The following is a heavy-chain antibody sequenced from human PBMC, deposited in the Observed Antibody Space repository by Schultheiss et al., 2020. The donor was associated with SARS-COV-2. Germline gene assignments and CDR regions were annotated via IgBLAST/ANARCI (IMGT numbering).Heavy chain of an antibody. CDR1: GFTFSSYA. J-gene: IGHJ6*02. Sequence: GGSLRLSCAASGFTFSSYAMHWVRQAPGKGLEWVAVISYDGSNKYYADSVKGRFTISRDNSKNTLYLQMNSLRAEDTAVYYCARVDVEMATIGYGMDVWGQGTTVTASS. CDR3: ARVDVEMATIGYGMDV. V-gene: IGHV3-30*01. CDR2: ISYDGSNK. D-gene: IGHD5-24*01.